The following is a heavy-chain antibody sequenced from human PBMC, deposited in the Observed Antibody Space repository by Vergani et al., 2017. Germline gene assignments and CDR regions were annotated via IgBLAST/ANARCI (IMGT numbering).Heavy chain of an antibody. V-gene: IGHV3-23*01. CDR2: LSASDRRT. Sequence: EVQLLESGGDLVQPGGSLRLSCAASGFTFIMHAMSWVRQAPGKGLEWDSTLSASDRRTHYADSVKGRFTISRDISKNTLFLHMNSLRPEDTAVYYCAKVGRSEVAGTFGAFDIWGQGTMVTVSS. J-gene: IGHJ3*02. CDR3: AKVGRSEVAGTFGAFDI. CDR1: GFTFIMHA. D-gene: IGHD6-19*01.